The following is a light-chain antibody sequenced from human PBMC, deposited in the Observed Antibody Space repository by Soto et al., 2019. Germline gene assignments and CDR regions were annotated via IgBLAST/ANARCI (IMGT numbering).Light chain of an antibody. J-gene: IGKJ5*01. Sequence: EIVLTQSPATLSLSPGERATLSCRASQSVSSYLAWYQQKPGQAPRLLIYDASNRATGIPPRFSGSGSGTDFTLTISSLEPEDFAVYYGQQRSNWPITFGQGTRLEIK. V-gene: IGKV3-11*01. CDR2: DAS. CDR1: QSVSSY. CDR3: QQRSNWPIT.